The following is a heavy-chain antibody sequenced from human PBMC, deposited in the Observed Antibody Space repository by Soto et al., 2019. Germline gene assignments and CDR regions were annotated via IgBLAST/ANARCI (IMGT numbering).Heavy chain of an antibody. V-gene: IGHV1-69*13. Sequence: SVKVSCKASGGTFSSYAISWVRQAPGQGLEWMGGIIPIFGTANYAQKFQGRVTITADESTSTAYMELSSLRSEDTAVYYCAREKVFSTWGPPKNTWFDPWGQGTLVTVSS. D-gene: IGHD6-13*01. J-gene: IGHJ5*02. CDR1: GGTFSSYA. CDR3: AREKVFSTWGPPKNTWFDP. CDR2: IIPIFGTA.